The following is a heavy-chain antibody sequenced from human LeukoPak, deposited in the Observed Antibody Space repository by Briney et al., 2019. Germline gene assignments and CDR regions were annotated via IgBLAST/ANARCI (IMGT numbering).Heavy chain of an antibody. CDR3: AKEPYSGSQLLDY. CDR2: ITTSGGST. J-gene: IGHJ4*02. Sequence: GGSLRLSCAASGFTFSSHDMSWVRQAPGKGLEWVSAITTSGGSTYYADSVKGRFTISRVNYKNTLYLQMNSLTAEDTALYYCAKEPYSGSQLLDYWGQGTLVTVSS. CDR1: GFTFSSHD. V-gene: IGHV3-23*01. D-gene: IGHD1-26*01.